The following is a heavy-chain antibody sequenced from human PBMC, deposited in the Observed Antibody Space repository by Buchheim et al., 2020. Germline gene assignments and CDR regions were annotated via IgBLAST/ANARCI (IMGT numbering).Heavy chain of an antibody. Sequence: EVQLVESGGGLVQPGGSLRLSCAASGFTFSSYWMSWVRQAPGKGLEWVANIKQDGSEKYNVDSVKGRFTISRDNAKNSLYLQMNSLRAEDTAVYYCARDRSVPAAIGFWEYYGMDVWGQGTT. CDR1: GFTFSSYW. CDR3: ARDRSVPAAIGFWEYYGMDV. D-gene: IGHD2-2*01. J-gene: IGHJ6*02. CDR2: IKQDGSEK. V-gene: IGHV3-7*01.